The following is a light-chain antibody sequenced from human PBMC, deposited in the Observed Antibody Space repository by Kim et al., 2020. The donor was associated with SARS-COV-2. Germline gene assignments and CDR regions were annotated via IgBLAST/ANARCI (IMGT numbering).Light chain of an antibody. CDR3: VLYMGGGIGV. Sequence: QTVVTQEPSFSVSPGGTVTLTCGLSSGSVSTSYYPSWYQQTPGQAPRTLIYSTNTRSSGVPDRFSGSILGNKAALTITGAQAEDESDYYCVLYMGGGIGVFGGGTQLTVL. V-gene: IGLV8-61*01. CDR2: STN. CDR1: SGSVSTSYY. J-gene: IGLJ2*01.